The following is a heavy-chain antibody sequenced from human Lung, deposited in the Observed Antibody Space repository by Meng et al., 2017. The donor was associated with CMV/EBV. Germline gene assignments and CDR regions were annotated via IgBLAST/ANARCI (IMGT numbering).Heavy chain of an antibody. CDR1: GYSISNGYY. CDR3: ARDYRTGCSSTSCYNWFDP. Sequence: SETLSLTCTVSGYSISNGYYWGWIRQPPGKGLEWIGSIYHSGSTYYNPSLKSRVTISVDTSKNQFSLKLSSVTAADTAVYYCARDYRTGCSSTSCYNWFDPWGQGTRVTVSS. J-gene: IGHJ5*02. CDR2: IYHSGST. D-gene: IGHD2-2*01. V-gene: IGHV4-38-2*02.